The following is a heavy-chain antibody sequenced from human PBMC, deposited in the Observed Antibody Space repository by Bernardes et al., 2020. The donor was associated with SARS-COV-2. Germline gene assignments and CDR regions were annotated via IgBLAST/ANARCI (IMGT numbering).Heavy chain of an antibody. CDR3: ARDLSHLVRRGFDL. V-gene: IGHV4-59*01. Sequence: SETLSLTCTVSGGSIGSYYWAWIRQPPGKGLEWIGYIYYSGSTNYNPSLKSRVTISVDRSQNQFSLNLSSVTPADTAEYYCARDLSHLVRRGFDLWGRGTLVTVSS. CDR2: IYYSGST. D-gene: IGHD3-10*01. CDR1: GGSIGSYY. J-gene: IGHJ2*01.